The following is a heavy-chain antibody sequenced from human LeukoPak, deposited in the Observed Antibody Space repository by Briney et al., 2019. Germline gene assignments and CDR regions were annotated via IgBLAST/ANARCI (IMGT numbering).Heavy chain of an antibody. CDR2: INQGGSVQ. CDR1: GFTFRSYW. J-gene: IGHJ4*02. D-gene: IGHD5-12*01. Sequence: GGSLRLSCAASGFTFRSYWMSWVRQAPGKGLECVANINQGGSVQYYMDSVKGRFTISREDAKNSLYVQMNSLRDEDTAVYYCARVEYSGWNLEYWGQGTLVTVSS. CDR3: ARVEYSGWNLEY. V-gene: IGHV3-7*01.